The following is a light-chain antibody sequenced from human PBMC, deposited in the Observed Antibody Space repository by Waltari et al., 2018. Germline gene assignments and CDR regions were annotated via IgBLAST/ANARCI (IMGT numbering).Light chain of an antibody. CDR1: RRRTPY. V-gene: IGLV3-19*01. CDR3: SSRDSSASHVL. CDR2: GKN. Sequence: SSELTQDPAVSLTFGQTTRITCQGARRRTPYARWYQQKSGQAPILVLFGKNKRPSGIPDRFSGYNSETTTSLTITGAQAEDEADYYCSSRDSSASHVLFAGGTKLTVL. J-gene: IGLJ2*01.